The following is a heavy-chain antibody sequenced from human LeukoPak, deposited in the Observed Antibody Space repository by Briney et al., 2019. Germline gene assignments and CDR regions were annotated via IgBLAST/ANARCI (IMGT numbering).Heavy chain of an antibody. CDR2: INPNSGGT. CDR1: GYTFADYY. V-gene: IGHV1-2*02. Sequence: ASVKVSCKASGYTFADYYTHWARQAPGQGLEWMGWINPNSGGTNSAQNFQGRVTMTRDTSTTTAYMELSRLTSDDTAVYYCARALLGVPPGTAVAGTSGLAYWGQETLVTVSS. J-gene: IGHJ4*02. CDR3: ARALLGVPPGTAVAGTSGLAY. D-gene: IGHD6-19*01.